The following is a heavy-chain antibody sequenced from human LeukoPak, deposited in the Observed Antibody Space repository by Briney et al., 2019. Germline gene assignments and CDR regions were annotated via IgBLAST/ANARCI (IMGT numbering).Heavy chain of an antibody. V-gene: IGHV4-4*07. D-gene: IGHD5-12*01. CDR2: IYTSGST. Sequence: SETLSLTCTVSGGSISSYYWSWIRQPAGKGLEWIGRIYTSGSTNYNPSLKSRVTMSVDTSKNQFSLKLSSVTAADTAVYYCARDSELPGYYYYYSMDVWGQGTTVTVSS. CDR1: GGSISSYY. CDR3: ARDSELPGYYYYYSMDV. J-gene: IGHJ6*02.